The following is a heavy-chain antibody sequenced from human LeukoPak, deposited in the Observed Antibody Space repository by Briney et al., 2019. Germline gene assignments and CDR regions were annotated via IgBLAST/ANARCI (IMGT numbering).Heavy chain of an antibody. CDR1: GGTFSSYA. CDR3: ARDWRGYCSSTSCYWNNWFDP. J-gene: IGHJ5*02. V-gene: IGHV1-69*01. CDR2: TIPIFGTA. Sequence: GASVKVSCKASGGTFSSYAISWVRQAPGQGLKWLGGTIPIFGTANYAQKFQGKVTITADESTSTAYMELSSLRSEDTAVYYCARDWRGYCSSTSCYWNNWFDPWGQGTLVTVSS. D-gene: IGHD2-2*01.